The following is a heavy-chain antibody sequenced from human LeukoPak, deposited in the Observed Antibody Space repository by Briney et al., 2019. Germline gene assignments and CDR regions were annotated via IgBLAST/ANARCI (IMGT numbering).Heavy chain of an antibody. CDR2: INPSGGST. CDR3: ARDRHCSSTSCYAGDYYYGMDV. CDR1: GYTFTSYY. D-gene: IGHD2-2*01. J-gene: IGHJ6*02. V-gene: IGHV1-46*01. Sequence: GASVKVSCKVSGYTFTSYYMHWVRQAPGQGLEWMGIINPSGGSTSYAQKFQGRVTMTRDTSTSTVYMELSSLRSEDTAVYYCARDRHCSSTSCYAGDYYYGMDVWGQGTTVTVSS.